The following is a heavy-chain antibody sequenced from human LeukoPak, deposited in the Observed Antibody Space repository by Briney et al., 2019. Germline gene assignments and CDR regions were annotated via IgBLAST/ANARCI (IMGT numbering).Heavy chain of an antibody. V-gene: IGHV3-30*04. Sequence: GRSLRLSCAASGFTFSSYAMHWVRQAPGKGLEWVAVISYDGSNKYYADSVKGRFTISRDNSKNTLYLQMNSLRAEDTAVYYCAGDLGEWVTYYDFWSGPRIGDYYGMDVWGQGTTVTVSS. CDR1: GFTFSSYA. J-gene: IGHJ6*02. D-gene: IGHD3-3*01. CDR3: AGDLGEWVTYYDFWSGPRIGDYYGMDV. CDR2: ISYDGSNK.